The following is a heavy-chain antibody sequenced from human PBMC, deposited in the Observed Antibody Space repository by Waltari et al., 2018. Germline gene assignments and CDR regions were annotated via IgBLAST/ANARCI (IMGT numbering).Heavy chain of an antibody. D-gene: IGHD6-13*01. CDR2: INPNSGGT. V-gene: IGHV1-2*06. CDR1: GYTFTGYY. J-gene: IGHJ4*02. Sequence: QVQLVQSGAEVKKPGASVKVSCKASGYTFTGYYMHWVRQAPGQGLEWMGRINPNSGGTNYAQKFQGRVTITADKSTSTAYMELSSLRSEDTAVYYCAREGRGQQPYWGQGTLVTVSS. CDR3: AREGRGQQPY.